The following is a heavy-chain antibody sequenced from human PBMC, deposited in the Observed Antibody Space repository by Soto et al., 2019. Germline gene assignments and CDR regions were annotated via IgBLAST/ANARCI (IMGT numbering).Heavy chain of an antibody. D-gene: IGHD5-12*01. CDR1: GFTFSSYG. J-gene: IGHJ6*02. V-gene: IGHV3-33*01. Sequence: QVQLVESGGGVVQPGRSLRLSCAASGFTFSSYGMHWVRQAPGKGLEWVAVIWYDGSNKYYADSVKGRFTISRDNSKNPLYLQMNSLRAEDTAVYYCERERDIVATISGMDVWGQGTTVTVSS. CDR3: ERERDIVATISGMDV. CDR2: IWYDGSNK.